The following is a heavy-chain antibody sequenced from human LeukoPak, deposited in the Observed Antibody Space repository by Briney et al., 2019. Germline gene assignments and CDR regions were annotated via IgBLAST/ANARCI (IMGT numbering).Heavy chain of an antibody. D-gene: IGHD3-9*01. V-gene: IGHV4-4*02. Sequence: SETLSLTCGVSGGSVTSTNWWTWVRQPPGKGLGWVGYIHYSGATNYNPSLESRVTMSLDTSKNQFSLKLSSVTAADTAFYYRALTHAAASVGAGWFGPWGLGTLVTVSS. CDR2: IHYSGAT. J-gene: IGHJ5*02. CDR1: GGSVTSTNW. CDR3: ALTHAAASVGAGWFGP.